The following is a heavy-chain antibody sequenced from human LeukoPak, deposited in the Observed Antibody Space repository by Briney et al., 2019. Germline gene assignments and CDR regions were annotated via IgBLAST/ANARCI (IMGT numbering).Heavy chain of an antibody. V-gene: IGHV3-21*01. CDR3: ARDRGKRGFDY. CDR2: ISSSSSYI. J-gene: IGHJ4*02. Sequence: GGSLRLSCAASGFTFSSYSMNWVRQAPGGGVEWVSCISSSSSYIYYADSVKGRFTISRDNAKNSLYLQMNSLRAEDTAVYYCARDRGKRGFDYWGQGTLVTVSS. CDR1: GFTFSSYS.